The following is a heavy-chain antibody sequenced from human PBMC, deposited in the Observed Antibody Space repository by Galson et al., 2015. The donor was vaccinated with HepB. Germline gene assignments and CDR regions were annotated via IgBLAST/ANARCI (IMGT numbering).Heavy chain of an antibody. CDR1: GFTFSNFG. D-gene: IGHD3-3*01. V-gene: IGHV3-30*18. J-gene: IGHJ4*02. Sequence: SLRLSCAASGFTFSNFGMHWVRKTPGKGLGSVAVISFDGSNRFYADSVKGRFAISRDNSKNTLYLQMNNLRPEDTAVYYCAKDQGSRFWSGFSAFDSWGQGSLVTVSS. CDR3: AKDQGSRFWSGFSAFDS. CDR2: ISFDGSNR.